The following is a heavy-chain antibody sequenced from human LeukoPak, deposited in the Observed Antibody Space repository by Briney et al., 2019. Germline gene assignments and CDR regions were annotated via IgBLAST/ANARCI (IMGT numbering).Heavy chain of an antibody. J-gene: IGHJ4*02. CDR1: GFTFSSYG. D-gene: IGHD2-2*02. CDR2: IRYDGSNK. Sequence: SGGSLRLSCAASGFTFSSYGMHWVRQAPGKGLEWVAFIRYDGSNKYYADSVKGRFTISRDNSKNTLYLQMNSLRAEDTAVYYCAKDLGYCSSTSCYSSRYYFDYWGQGTLVTVSS. CDR3: AKDLGYCSSTSCYSSRYYFDY. V-gene: IGHV3-30*02.